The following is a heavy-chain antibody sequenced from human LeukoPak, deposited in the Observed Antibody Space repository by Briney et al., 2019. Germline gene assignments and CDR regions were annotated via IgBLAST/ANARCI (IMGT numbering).Heavy chain of an antibody. CDR3: ARRASSASSYYYAMDV. Sequence: ASVKVSCKASGYTFTSYFMHWMRQAPGQGLEWMGIINPSGGGTTSYAQKLQGRVTMTRDTSTSTVYMELSSLRSEDTAVYYCARRASSASSYYYAMDVWGQGTTVTVSS. CDR2: INPSGGGTT. CDR1: GYTFTSYF. D-gene: IGHD2-2*01. V-gene: IGHV1-46*01. J-gene: IGHJ6*02.